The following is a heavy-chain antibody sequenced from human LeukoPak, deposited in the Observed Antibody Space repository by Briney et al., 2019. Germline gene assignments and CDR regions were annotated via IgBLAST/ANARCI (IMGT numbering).Heavy chain of an antibody. CDR3: ARIGYSSSCTDY. J-gene: IGHJ4*02. D-gene: IGHD6-13*01. Sequence: GGSLRLSCVVSGFTFSNYWMSWVRQAPGKGLEWVANINQDGSVRYYVDSLKGRFTLSRDNAKNSLYLEKNSLRADDTAVYYCARIGYSSSCTDYWGQGTLVTVSS. V-gene: IGHV3-7*01. CDR1: GFTFSNYW. CDR2: INQDGSVR.